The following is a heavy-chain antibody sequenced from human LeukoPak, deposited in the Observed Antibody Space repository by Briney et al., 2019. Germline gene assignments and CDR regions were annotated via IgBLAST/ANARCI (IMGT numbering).Heavy chain of an antibody. J-gene: IGHJ4*02. CDR3: LRGDRRDY. V-gene: IGHV3-21*06. CDR2: IDSSGGYM. CDR1: GFTFSSYG. Sequence: GGSLRLSCAASGFTFSSYGMSWVRQAPGKGLEWVSSIDSSGGYMFYADSVKGRFIISRDNGKDSLYLQMNSLRVEDTAVYYCLRGDRRDYWGQGTLVTVSS.